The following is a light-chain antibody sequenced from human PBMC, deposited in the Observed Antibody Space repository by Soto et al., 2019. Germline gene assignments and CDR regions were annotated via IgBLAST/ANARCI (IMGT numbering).Light chain of an antibody. V-gene: IGKV3-20*01. Sequence: DIVLTQSPCTLSLSPGERATLSCRASQSVSSNHLAWYQQKPGQAPRLLIYGGSSRATAIPVRFSGSGSETDFTLTITRLEPEDFAVYYCQQYSSSRTFGQGTKVDIK. CDR3: QQYSSSRT. CDR1: QSVSSNH. J-gene: IGKJ1*01. CDR2: GGS.